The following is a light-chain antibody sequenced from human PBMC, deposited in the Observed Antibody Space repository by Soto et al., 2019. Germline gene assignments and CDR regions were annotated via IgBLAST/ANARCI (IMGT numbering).Light chain of an antibody. V-gene: IGKV1-5*03. Sequence: DIQMTQSPSTLSASVGDRVTITCRASQSIDNYLAWYQQKPGKAPKLLIYKASSLESGVPSRFSGSGSWTAFTLSISRLQPDDFSTYYFQQYDSFPRTFGQGTKVERK. CDR3: QQYDSFPRT. CDR2: KAS. J-gene: IGKJ1*01. CDR1: QSIDNY.